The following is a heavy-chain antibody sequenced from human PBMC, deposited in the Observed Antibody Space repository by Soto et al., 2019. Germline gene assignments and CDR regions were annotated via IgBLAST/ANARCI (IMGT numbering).Heavy chain of an antibody. CDR1: GFTFSSYA. V-gene: IGHV3-30-3*01. CDR3: ARDHGIAAGGYGDYFDY. J-gene: IGHJ4*02. CDR2: ISYDGSNK. Sequence: QVQLVESGGGVVQPGRSLRLSCAASGFTFSSYAMHWVRQAPGKGLEWVAVISYDGSNKYYADSVKGRFTISRDNSKNTLYLRMNSPGAEDTAVYYCARDHGIAAGGYGDYFDYWGQGTLVTVSS. D-gene: IGHD6-13*01.